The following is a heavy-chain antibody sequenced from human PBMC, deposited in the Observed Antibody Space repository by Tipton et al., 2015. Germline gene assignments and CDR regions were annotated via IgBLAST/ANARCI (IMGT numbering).Heavy chain of an antibody. D-gene: IGHD3-22*01. CDR3: AREQDSDGSEYDSSGLCGFDP. Sequence: TLSLTCNVSGYSLSTGHCWGWIRQPPGKGLEWIGSIYYSGNIYYNLSLKSRVTISVDTSKNQFSLKLSSVTAADTAVYYCAREQDSDGSEYDSSGLCGFDPWGQGTLVTVSS. CDR2: IYYSGNI. V-gene: IGHV4-38-2*02. CDR1: GYSLSTGHC. J-gene: IGHJ5*02.